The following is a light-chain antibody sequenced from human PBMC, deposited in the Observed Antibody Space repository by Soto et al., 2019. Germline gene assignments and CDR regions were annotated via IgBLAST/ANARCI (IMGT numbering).Light chain of an antibody. J-gene: IGLJ2*01. Sequence: QPVLTQPPSASGTPGQRVTISCSGSSSNIGSNYVCWYQHLPGTAPKLLIYKNNQRPSGVPARFSGSRSGTSASLAVSGLRSEDEADYYCAAWDDSLGGHVVFGGGTKLTVL. CDR1: SSNIGSNY. CDR3: AAWDDSLGGHVV. CDR2: KNN. V-gene: IGLV1-47*01.